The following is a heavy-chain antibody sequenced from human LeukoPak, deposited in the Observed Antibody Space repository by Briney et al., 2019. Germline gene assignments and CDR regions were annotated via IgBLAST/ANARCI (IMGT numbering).Heavy chain of an antibody. CDR1: GGTFSSYT. CDR2: IIPILGIA. V-gene: IGHV1-69*02. D-gene: IGHD1-26*01. J-gene: IGHJ3*02. CDR3: AREGGSYYFDAFDI. Sequence: GASVKVSCKASGGTFSSYTISWVRQAPGQGLEWMGRIIPILGIANYAQKFQGRVTITAVKSTSTAYMELSSLRSEDTAVYYCAREGGSYYFDAFDIWGQGTMVTVSS.